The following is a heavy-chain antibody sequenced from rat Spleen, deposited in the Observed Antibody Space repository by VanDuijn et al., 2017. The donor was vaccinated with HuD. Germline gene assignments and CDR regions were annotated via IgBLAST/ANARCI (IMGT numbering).Heavy chain of an antibody. Sequence: QVQLKESGPGLVQPSETLSLTCTVSGFSLTSYHVSWVRQPPGKGLEWMGVMWRSGSTEYNSGLKSRLSISRDTSKSQVFLKMNSLQTEDTAIYHCTRAPGKGYVMDAWGQGTAVTVSS. J-gene: IGHJ4*01. D-gene: IGHD5-1*01. CDR1: GFSLTSYH. V-gene: IGHV2-15*01. CDR3: TRAPGKGYVMDA. CDR2: MWRSGST.